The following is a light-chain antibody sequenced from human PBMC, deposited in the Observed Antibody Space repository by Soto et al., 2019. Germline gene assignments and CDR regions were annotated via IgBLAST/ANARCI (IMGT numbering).Light chain of an antibody. J-gene: IGKJ1*01. Sequence: EIVMTQSPVTVSLPPGERATLSCGASQSVSTNLAWYQKKPGQDPRLLIYAGSTRATGIPASFSGGGSGTEFNLTISRLQSEDFAVYYCQQYAKWTWTFGQGTKLDIK. V-gene: IGKV3-15*01. CDR1: QSVSTN. CDR3: QQYAKWTWT. CDR2: AGS.